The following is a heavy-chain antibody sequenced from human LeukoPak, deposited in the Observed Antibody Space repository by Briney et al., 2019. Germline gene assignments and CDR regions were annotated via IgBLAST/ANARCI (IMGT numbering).Heavy chain of an antibody. CDR1: GYTFTGYY. D-gene: IGHD3-22*01. V-gene: IGHV1-2*02. CDR2: INPNSGGT. CDR3: ARGGYYYDSSGYYLFDY. J-gene: IGHJ4*02. Sequence: GASVKASCKASGYTFTGYYMHWVRQAPGQGLEWMGWINPNSGGTNYAQKFQGRVTITRDTSISTAYMELSRLRSDDTAVYYCARGGYYYDSSGYYLFDYWGQGTLVTVSS.